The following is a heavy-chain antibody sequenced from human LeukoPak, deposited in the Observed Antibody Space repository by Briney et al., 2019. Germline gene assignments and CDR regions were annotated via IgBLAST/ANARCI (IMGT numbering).Heavy chain of an antibody. V-gene: IGHV4-38-2*02. D-gene: IGHD2-8*01. J-gene: IGHJ1*01. CDR2: IYHSGST. CDR1: GYSISSGYY. CDR3: ARDLKMEH. Sequence: PSETLSLTCTLSGYSISSGYYWGWIRQPPGKGLEWIGSIYHSGSTYYNPSLKSRVTISVDTSKNQFSLKLSSVTAADTAVYYCARDLKMEHWGQGTLVTVSS.